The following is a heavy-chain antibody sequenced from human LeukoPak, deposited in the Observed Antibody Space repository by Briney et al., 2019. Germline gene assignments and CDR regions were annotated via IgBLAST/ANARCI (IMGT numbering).Heavy chain of an antibody. Sequence: SVKVSCKASGGTFSSYAISWVRQAPGQGLEWMGGIIPIFGTANYAQKFQGRVTITADESTSTAYMELSSLRSEDTAVYYCAGDGYYYDRRFDYWGQGTLVTVFS. D-gene: IGHD3-22*01. V-gene: IGHV1-69*13. CDR2: IIPIFGTA. CDR3: AGDGYYYDRRFDY. J-gene: IGHJ4*02. CDR1: GGTFSSYA.